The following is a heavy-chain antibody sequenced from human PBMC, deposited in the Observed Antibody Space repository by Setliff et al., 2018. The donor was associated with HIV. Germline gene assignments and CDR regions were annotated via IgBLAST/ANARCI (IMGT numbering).Heavy chain of an antibody. Sequence: GGSLRLSCTTSGFNFDFHAMSWFRQAPGKGLEWVGFIRGTHNGATTDYAASVKGRFTVSRDSSKSSVYLQMTRLRAEDTAVYYCARDLRRDLKNPSGGSAIPYYFEAWGQRTLVTVSS. CDR2: IRGTHNGATT. CDR3: ARDLRRDLKNPSGGSAIPYYFEA. D-gene: IGHD2-15*01. CDR1: GFNFDFHA. J-gene: IGHJ4*02. V-gene: IGHV3-49*01.